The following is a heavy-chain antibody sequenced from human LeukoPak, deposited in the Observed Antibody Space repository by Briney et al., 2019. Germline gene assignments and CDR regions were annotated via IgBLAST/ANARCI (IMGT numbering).Heavy chain of an antibody. Sequence: GESLKISCKASGYTFTSYGISWVRQAPGQGLEWMGWISAYNGNTNYAQKLQGRVTMTTDTSTSTAYMELRSLRSDDTAVYYCARDKGDWQWLVPNTFDYWGQGTLVTVSS. J-gene: IGHJ4*02. CDR3: ARDKGDWQWLVPNTFDY. V-gene: IGHV1-18*01. CDR1: GYTFTSYG. CDR2: ISAYNGNT. D-gene: IGHD6-19*01.